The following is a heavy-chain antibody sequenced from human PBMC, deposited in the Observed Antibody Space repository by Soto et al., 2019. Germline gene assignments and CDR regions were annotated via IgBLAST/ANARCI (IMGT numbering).Heavy chain of an antibody. J-gene: IGHJ3*02. Sequence: EVQLVESGGGLVQPGGSLRLSCAASGFTFSSYSMNWVRQAPGKGLEWVSYISSSSSTIYYADSVKGRFTISRDNAKNSLYLQMNSLRAEDTAVYYCARGARYCSGGSCYYDAFDIWGRGTMVTVSS. D-gene: IGHD2-15*01. CDR3: ARGARYCSGGSCYYDAFDI. CDR1: GFTFSSYS. V-gene: IGHV3-48*01. CDR2: ISSSSSTI.